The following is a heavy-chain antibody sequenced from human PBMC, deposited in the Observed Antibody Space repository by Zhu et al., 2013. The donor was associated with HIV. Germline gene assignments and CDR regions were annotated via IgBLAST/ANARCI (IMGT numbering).Heavy chain of an antibody. D-gene: IGHD3-16*01. Sequence: VQLVESGGGVVQPGRSLRLSCAASGFTFSSYGMHWVRQAPGKGLEWVAVISYDGSNKYYADSVKGRFTISRDNSKNTLYLQMNSLRAEDTAVYYCSIGGKWLQPTNTFDYWGQGTLVTVSS. CDR1: GFTFSSYG. CDR2: ISYDGSNK. J-gene: IGHJ4*02. V-gene: IGHV3-30*03. CDR3: SIGGKWLQPTNTFDY.